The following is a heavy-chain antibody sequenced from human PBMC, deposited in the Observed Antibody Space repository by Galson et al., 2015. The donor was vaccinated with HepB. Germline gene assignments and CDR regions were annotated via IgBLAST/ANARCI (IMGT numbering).Heavy chain of an antibody. V-gene: IGHV3-30*18. J-gene: IGHJ4*02. CDR2: ISYDGSNK. D-gene: IGHD6-19*01. CDR3: AKDPYLYSALAGTMAGFDY. Sequence: SLRLSCAASGFTFSNYGMHWVRLAPGKGLEWVAVISYDGSNKYYADSAKGRFTISRDNSKNTLYLQMNSLRAEDTALYYCAKDPYLYSALAGTMAGFDYWGQGTLVTVSS. CDR1: GFTFSNYG.